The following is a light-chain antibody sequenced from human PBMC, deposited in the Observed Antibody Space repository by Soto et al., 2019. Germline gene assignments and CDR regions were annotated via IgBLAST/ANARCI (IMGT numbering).Light chain of an antibody. J-gene: IGLJ2*01. CDR1: SSDVGAYNY. V-gene: IGLV2-14*01. Sequence: QSALTQPPSASGSPGQSVTISCTGTSSDVGAYNYVSWYQQHPGKAPKLMIYEVSNGPSGVSNRFSGSKSGNTASLTISGLQAEDEADYYCSSYTSSSTLEVVFGGGTKLTVL. CDR3: SSYTSSSTLEVV. CDR2: EVS.